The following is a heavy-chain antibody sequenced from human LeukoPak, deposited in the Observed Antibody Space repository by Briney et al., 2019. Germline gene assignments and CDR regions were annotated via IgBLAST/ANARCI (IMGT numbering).Heavy chain of an antibody. CDR3: ARDSLVPRIVGAKVLPDY. J-gene: IGHJ4*02. Sequence: PGGSLRLXCAASGFTFSSYEMNWVRQAPGKGLEWVSYISSSSSTIYYADSVKGRFTISRDNAKNSLYLQMNSLRAEGTAVYYCARDSLVPRIVGAKVLPDYWGQGTLVTVSS. CDR2: ISSSSSTI. CDR1: GFTFSSYE. V-gene: IGHV3-48*01. D-gene: IGHD1-26*01.